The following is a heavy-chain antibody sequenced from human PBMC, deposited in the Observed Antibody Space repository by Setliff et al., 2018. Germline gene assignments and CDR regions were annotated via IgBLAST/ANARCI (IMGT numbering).Heavy chain of an antibody. CDR2: IYGDDDK. J-gene: IGHJ4*02. Sequence: SGPTLVNPTQTLTLTCTFSGFSLKTAGVGVGWIRQPPGKALEWLALIYGDDDKRYRPSLKTRLTVTKDSSKNQVVLTMSNVDPVDTATYYCAHIMGRVWDYWGPGTLVTVSS. CDR3: AHIMGRVWDY. D-gene: IGHD3-10*01. V-gene: IGHV2-5*02. CDR1: GFSLKTAGVG.